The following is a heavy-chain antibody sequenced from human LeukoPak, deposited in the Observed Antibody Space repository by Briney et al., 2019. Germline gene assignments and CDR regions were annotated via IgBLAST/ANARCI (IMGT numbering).Heavy chain of an antibody. CDR1: GYTFTSYG. Sequence: SVKVSCKASGYTFTSYGISWVRQAPGQGLEWMGGIIPIFGTANYAQKFQGRVTITADESTSTAYMELSSLRSEDTAVYCCARDGMGLKYYYDSSATGCYFDYWGQGTLVTVSS. CDR3: ARDGMGLKYYYDSSATGCYFDY. D-gene: IGHD3-22*01. J-gene: IGHJ4*02. V-gene: IGHV1-69*13. CDR2: IIPIFGTA.